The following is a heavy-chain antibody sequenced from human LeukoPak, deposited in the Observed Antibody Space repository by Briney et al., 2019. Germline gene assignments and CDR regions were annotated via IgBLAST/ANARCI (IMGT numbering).Heavy chain of an antibody. J-gene: IGHJ4*02. V-gene: IGHV3-15*01. Sequence: GGSLRPSCAASGFTFSNAWMTWVRQAQGQGLEWVGRSKSKSDGGTTDYAAAVKGRFTISRDDSKNTVYLQMNSLKTEDTAVYYCTTDLSGGSGAIDYWGQGTLVTVSS. CDR1: GFTFSNAW. CDR3: TTDLSGGSGAIDY. CDR2: SKSKSDGGTT. D-gene: IGHD2-15*01.